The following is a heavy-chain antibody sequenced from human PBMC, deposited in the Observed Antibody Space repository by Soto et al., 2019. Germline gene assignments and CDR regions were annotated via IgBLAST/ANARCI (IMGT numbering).Heavy chain of an antibody. J-gene: IGHJ5*02. CDR3: AKDLTMIARGLCGS. Sequence: GGSLRLSCVASGFSFVSYAMSWVRQAPGKGLEWVASISDTGATTYYADSVKGRFTISRDKSNTLYLQMNSLTVDDTAIYFCAKDLTMIARGLCGSSGQGTLVTVSS. V-gene: IGHV3-23*01. CDR1: GFSFVSYA. D-gene: IGHD3-22*01. CDR2: ISDTGATT.